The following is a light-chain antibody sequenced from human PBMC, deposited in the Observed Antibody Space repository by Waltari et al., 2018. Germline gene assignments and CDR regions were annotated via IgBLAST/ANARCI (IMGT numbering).Light chain of an antibody. CDR2: WAS. CDR1: QSILDTSNSQNY. V-gene: IGKV4-1*01. CDR3: HQYYRAPYS. J-gene: IGKJ2*01. Sequence: DIVMTQSPDSLAVSLGERATLRCKSSQSILDTSNSQNYLSWFQQKPGQPPKLLIYWASPRESGVPDRFSGSGYGTDFTLTISSLQAADVAVYYCHQYYRAPYSFGQGTKLEIK.